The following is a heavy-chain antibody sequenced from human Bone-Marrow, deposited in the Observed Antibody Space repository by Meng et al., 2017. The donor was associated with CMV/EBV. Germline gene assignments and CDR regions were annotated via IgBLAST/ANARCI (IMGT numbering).Heavy chain of an antibody. V-gene: IGHV1-69*10. D-gene: IGHD2-15*01. CDR3: GGGVDIAYYYYGMDV. CDR1: GGTFSSYA. Sequence: SVKVSCKASGGTFSSYAISWVRQAPGQGLEWMGGIIPILGIANYAQKFQGRVTITADKSTSTAYMELSSLRSEDTAVYYCGGGVDIAYYYYGMDVWGQGTTVTGSS. CDR2: IIPILGIA. J-gene: IGHJ6*01.